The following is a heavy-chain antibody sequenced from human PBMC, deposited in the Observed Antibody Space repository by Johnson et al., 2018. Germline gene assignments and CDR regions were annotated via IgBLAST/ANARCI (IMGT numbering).Heavy chain of an antibody. D-gene: IGHD3-16*01. V-gene: IGHV3-30*03. Sequence: QVQLVQSGGGVVQPGRSLRLSCAVSGFTFSRYGIHWVRQAPGKGLAWVTIISYDGSNKYYEDSVKGRFSISRDNSKNTLYLQMNSLRAEDTAVYYCASLGYDYYMDVWGQGTTGTVSS. J-gene: IGHJ6*03. CDR1: GFTFSRYG. CDR2: ISYDGSNK. CDR3: ASLGYDYYMDV.